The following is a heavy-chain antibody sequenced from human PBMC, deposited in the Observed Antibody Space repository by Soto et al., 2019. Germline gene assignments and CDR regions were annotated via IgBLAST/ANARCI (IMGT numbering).Heavy chain of an antibody. CDR2: ISTSGGST. J-gene: IGHJ6*02. Sequence: EVQLLESGGGLVQPGGSLRLSCAASGFTFSSYAMSWVRQAPGKGLEWVSSISTSGGSTYYADSVKGRFTISRDNSNNTLYLQMTSRRAEDTAVYYCSLSDRYYGMDVWGLGTTVTVSS. V-gene: IGHV3-23*01. CDR3: SLSDRYYGMDV. CDR1: GFTFSSYA.